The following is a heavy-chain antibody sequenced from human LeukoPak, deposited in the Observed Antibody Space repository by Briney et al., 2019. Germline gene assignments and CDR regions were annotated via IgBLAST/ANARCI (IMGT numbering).Heavy chain of an antibody. D-gene: IGHD3-22*01. Sequence: GGSLRLSCAASGFTFSSYSMSWVRQAPGKGLEWVSSISSSSSYIYYADSVKGRFTISRDDAKNSLYLQMNSLRAEDTAVYYCARRGSSGYYSYYWGQGTLVTVSS. CDR3: ARRGSSGYYSYY. CDR2: ISSSSSYI. CDR1: GFTFSSYS. J-gene: IGHJ4*02. V-gene: IGHV3-21*01.